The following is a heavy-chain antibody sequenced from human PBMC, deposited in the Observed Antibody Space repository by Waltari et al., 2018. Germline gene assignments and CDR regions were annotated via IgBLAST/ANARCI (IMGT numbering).Heavy chain of an antibody. Sequence: QVQLVQSGSELKKPGASVKVSCKASGYTFTSYAMNWVRQAPGQGLEWMGWINTNTGNPTYAQGFTGRFVFALDTSVSTAYLQISSLKAEDTAVYYCARGRAITIFGVAPYYYYYGMDVWGQGTTVTVSS. J-gene: IGHJ6*02. CDR1: GYTFTSYA. CDR3: ARGRAITIFGVAPYYYYYGMDV. V-gene: IGHV7-4-1*02. D-gene: IGHD3-3*01. CDR2: INTNTGNP.